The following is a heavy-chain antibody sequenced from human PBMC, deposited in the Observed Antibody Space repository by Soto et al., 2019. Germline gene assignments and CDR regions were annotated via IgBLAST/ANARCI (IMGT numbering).Heavy chain of an antibody. CDR2: IYYSGST. J-gene: IGHJ4*02. Sequence: SETLSLTCTVSGGSISSYYWSWIRQPPGKGLEWIGYIYYSGSTNYNPSLKSRVTISVDTSKNQFSLKLSSVTAADTAVYYCARYSSWFDFDYWGQGTLVTVSS. CDR3: ARYSSWFDFDY. CDR1: GGSISSYY. D-gene: IGHD6-13*01. V-gene: IGHV4-59*01.